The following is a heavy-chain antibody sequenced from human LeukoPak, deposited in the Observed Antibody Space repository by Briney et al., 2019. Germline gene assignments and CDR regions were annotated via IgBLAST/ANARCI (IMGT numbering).Heavy chain of an antibody. CDR2: IGGIGGVT. V-gene: IGHV3-23*01. J-gene: IGHJ5*02. CDR1: GFTFSTYA. CDR3: SKDGRGGDCTSASCTNWFGP. D-gene: IGHD2-2*01. Sequence: PGVSLRLSCAASGFTFSTYALTWVRQAPGKGLEWVSTIGGIGGVTYYADSVKGRFTISRDNSKNTLYLRMDSLRAEDTAVNYCSKDGRGGDCTSASCTNWFGPWGQGTLVTVSS.